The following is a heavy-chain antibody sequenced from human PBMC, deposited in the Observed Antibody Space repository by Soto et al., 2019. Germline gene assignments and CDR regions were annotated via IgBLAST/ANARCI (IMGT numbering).Heavy chain of an antibody. CDR3: AREGYSYGYGEDYYYGMDV. V-gene: IGHV3-48*01. D-gene: IGHD5-18*01. Sequence: EVQLVESGGGLVQPGGSLRLSCAASGFTFSSYSMNWVRQAAGEGLEWVSYNSSSSSTIYYADSVKGRFTISRDNAKNSLHLQMNSLRAEDTAVYYCAREGYSYGYGEDYYYGMDVWGQGTTVTVSS. J-gene: IGHJ6*02. CDR2: NSSSSSTI. CDR1: GFTFSSYS.